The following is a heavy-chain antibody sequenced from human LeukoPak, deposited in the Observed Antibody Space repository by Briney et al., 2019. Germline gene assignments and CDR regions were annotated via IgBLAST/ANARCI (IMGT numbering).Heavy chain of an antibody. Sequence: ASVKVSCKASGYTFTSYDINWVRQATGQGLEWMGWISAYNGNTNYAQKLQGRGTMTTDTSTSTAYMELRSLRSDATAVYYCARGRGCSSTSCYASIWFDPWGQGTLVTVSS. CDR2: ISAYNGNT. CDR3: ARGRGCSSTSCYASIWFDP. J-gene: IGHJ5*02. V-gene: IGHV1-18*01. D-gene: IGHD2-2*01. CDR1: GYTFTSYD.